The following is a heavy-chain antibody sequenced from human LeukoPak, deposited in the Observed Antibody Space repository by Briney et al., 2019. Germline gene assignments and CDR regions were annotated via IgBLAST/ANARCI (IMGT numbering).Heavy chain of an antibody. V-gene: IGHV3-23*01. D-gene: IGHD2-2*01. CDR2: ISGSGGST. CDR3: AKDAPVNIVVVPAANS. CDR1: GFTFSSYA. J-gene: IGHJ4*02. Sequence: PGGSLRLSXAASGFTFSSYAMSWVRQAPGKGMEWVSAISGSGGSTYYADSVKGRFTISRDNSKNTLYLQMNSLRAEDTAVYYCAKDAPVNIVVVPAANSWGQGTLVTVSS.